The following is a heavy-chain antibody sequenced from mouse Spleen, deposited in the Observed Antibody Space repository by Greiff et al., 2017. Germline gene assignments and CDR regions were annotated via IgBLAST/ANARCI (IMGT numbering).Heavy chain of an antibody. CDR3: ARPAYYGSLDY. V-gene: IGHV5-12*01. J-gene: IGHJ2*01. CDR2: ISNGGGST. Sequence: EVMLVESGGGLVQPGGSLKLSCAASGFTFSDYYMYWVRQTPEKRLEWVAYISNGGGSTYYPDTVKGRFTISRDNAKNTLYLQMSRLKSEDTAMYYCARPAYYGSLDYWGQGTTLTVSS. D-gene: IGHD1-1*01. CDR1: GFTFSDYY.